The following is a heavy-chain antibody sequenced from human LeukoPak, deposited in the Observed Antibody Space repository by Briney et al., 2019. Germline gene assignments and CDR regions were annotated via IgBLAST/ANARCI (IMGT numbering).Heavy chain of an antibody. CDR2: ISYDGSNK. CDR3: AKDGFRSQYSSSSDFDY. V-gene: IGHV3-30*18. Sequence: GGSLRLSCAASGFTFSSYGMHWVRQAPGKGLEWVAVISYDGSNKYYADSVKGRFTISRDNSKNTLYLQMNSLRAEDTAVYYCAKDGFRSQYSSSSDFDYWSQGTLVTVSS. J-gene: IGHJ4*02. D-gene: IGHD6-6*01. CDR1: GFTFSSYG.